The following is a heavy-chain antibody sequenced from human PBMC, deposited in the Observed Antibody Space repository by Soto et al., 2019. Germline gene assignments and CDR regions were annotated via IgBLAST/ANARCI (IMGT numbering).Heavy chain of an antibody. Sequence: PSVKVSCKSSGYTFTRYYMHWVRQAPGQGLEWMGWINPNSGGTNYAQKFQGRVTMTRDTSISTAYMELSRLRSDDTAVYYCARDGYDYVCDYWGQGNLVTASS. V-gene: IGHV1-2*02. CDR3: ARDGYDYVCDY. D-gene: IGHD3-16*01. J-gene: IGHJ4*02. CDR2: INPNSGGT. CDR1: GYTFTRYY.